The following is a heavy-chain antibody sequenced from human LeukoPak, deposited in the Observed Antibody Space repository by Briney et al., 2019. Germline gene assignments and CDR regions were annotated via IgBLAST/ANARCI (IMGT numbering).Heavy chain of an antibody. CDR3: AVCHDYGDSGDMDV. D-gene: IGHD4-17*01. Sequence: GASVKVSCKASGYTFTSYYLHWVRQAPGQGLEWMGIIDPSGGSTTYAQKFQGRVTMTRDMSTSTVYMELSSLRSEDTAVYYCAVCHDYGDSGDMDVWGKGTTVTVSS. V-gene: IGHV1-46*01. CDR2: IDPSGGST. CDR1: GYTFTSYY. J-gene: IGHJ6*03.